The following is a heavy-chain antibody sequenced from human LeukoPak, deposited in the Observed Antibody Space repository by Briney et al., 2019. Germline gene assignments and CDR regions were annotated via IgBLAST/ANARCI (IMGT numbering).Heavy chain of an antibody. Sequence: ASVKVSCKASGYTFTDYYINWVRQAPGQGLEWIGWIDPNSGDTNYAQKFQDRVTMTRDTSISTAYIELNFLRSDDTAVFYCARGDYYGSPKVVAAWGQGTLVTVSS. CDR2: IDPNSGDT. CDR3: ARGDYYGSPKVVAA. J-gene: IGHJ5*02. CDR1: GYTFTDYY. V-gene: IGHV1-2*02. D-gene: IGHD3-10*01.